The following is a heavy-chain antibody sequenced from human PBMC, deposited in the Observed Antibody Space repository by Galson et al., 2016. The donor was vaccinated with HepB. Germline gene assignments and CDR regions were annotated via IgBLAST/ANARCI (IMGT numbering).Heavy chain of an antibody. V-gene: IGHV3-30*04. Sequence: SLRLSCAGSGFAFSTDAMHWVRQSPGKGLEWVAVISFDSTHKYYGDSVRGRFTISRDNSRNIPYLQMNSLTPDDAAVYYCARDIIGGPPDYFHYWGQGTLVTVSS. J-gene: IGHJ4*02. CDR2: ISFDSTHK. CDR1: GFAFSTDA. CDR3: ARDIIGGPPDYFHY. D-gene: IGHD3-16*01.